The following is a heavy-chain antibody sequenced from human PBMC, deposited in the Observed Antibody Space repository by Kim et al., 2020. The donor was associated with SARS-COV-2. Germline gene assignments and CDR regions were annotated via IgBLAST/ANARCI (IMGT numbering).Heavy chain of an antibody. D-gene: IGHD5-12*01. V-gene: IGHV3-21*01. Sequence: SYEGSVKGRFSISKDNAKNSLYLQMNSLGAKKTDVYYCASSILGLRFRDYWGQGTLVTVSS. J-gene: IGHJ4*02. CDR3: ASSILGLRFRDY.